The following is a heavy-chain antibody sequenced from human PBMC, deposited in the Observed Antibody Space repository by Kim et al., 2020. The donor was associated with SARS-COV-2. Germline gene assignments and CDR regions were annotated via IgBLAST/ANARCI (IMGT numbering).Heavy chain of an antibody. J-gene: IGHJ4*02. Sequence: YYADSGKGRFTISRDNAKNALDLQMNSLRAEDTAVYYCATISTAMVFDYWGQGTLVTVSS. D-gene: IGHD5-18*01. V-gene: IGHV3-53*01. CDR3: ATISTAMVFDY.